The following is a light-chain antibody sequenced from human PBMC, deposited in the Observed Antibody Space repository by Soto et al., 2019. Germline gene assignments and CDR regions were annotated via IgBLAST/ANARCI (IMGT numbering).Light chain of an antibody. CDR3: QQYNSYSPSIT. CDR2: STS. J-gene: IGKJ5*01. Sequence: DIQMTQSPSSLSASVGDRVTITCRASQTINKNLNWYQQKPGQAPRLLIYSTSDFQSGVPSRFSGSGSGTDFTLTISDLQPEDFATYYCQQYNSYSPSITFGQGTRLEIK. CDR1: QTINKN. V-gene: IGKV1-39*01.